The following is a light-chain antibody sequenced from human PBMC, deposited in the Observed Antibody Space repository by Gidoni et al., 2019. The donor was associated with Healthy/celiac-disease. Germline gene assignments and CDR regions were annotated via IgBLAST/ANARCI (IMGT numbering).Light chain of an antibody. CDR2: TAS. CDR3: QQTYSTLSLT. CDR1: QSISSY. J-gene: IGKJ4*01. V-gene: IGKV1-39*01. Sequence: DSQMTQSPSSLSASVGDRVTITCRASQSISSYLNWYQQKPGNAPKLLIYTASSFQSGVPSRFSASVSGTYFTLPISSLQPEDFATYYCQQTYSTLSLTFGGGTKVEI.